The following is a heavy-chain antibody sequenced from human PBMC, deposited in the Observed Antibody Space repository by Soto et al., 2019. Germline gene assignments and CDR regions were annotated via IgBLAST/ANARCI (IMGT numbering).Heavy chain of an antibody. Sequence: QVQLQESGPGLVKPSQTLSLTCTVSGGSITSGGYYWSWIRQHPGKGLEWFGYIFHLGTTYYNPSLKSRVTISVDTSKNQCSLKLSSVTAADTAVYYCARFGSNSGFDYWGQGTLVTVSS. CDR1: GGSITSGGYY. CDR3: ARFGSNSGFDY. D-gene: IGHD3-10*01. J-gene: IGHJ4*02. CDR2: IFHLGTT. V-gene: IGHV4-31*03.